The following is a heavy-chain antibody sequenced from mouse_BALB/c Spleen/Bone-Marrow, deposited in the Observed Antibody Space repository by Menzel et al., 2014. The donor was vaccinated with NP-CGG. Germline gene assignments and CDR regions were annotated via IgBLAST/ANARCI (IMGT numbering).Heavy chain of an antibody. J-gene: IGHJ2*01. CDR3: ARTAPENFDY. CDR1: GFNIKDTY. Sequence: EVQLQQSGAELVKPGASVKLSCTASGFNIKDTYMHWVKQRPEQGLEWIGRIDPANGNTKYDPKFQGKATITADTSYNTAYLQLSSLSSDDTAFYYCARTAPENFDYWGQGTTLTVSS. V-gene: IGHV14-3*02. CDR2: IDPANGNT.